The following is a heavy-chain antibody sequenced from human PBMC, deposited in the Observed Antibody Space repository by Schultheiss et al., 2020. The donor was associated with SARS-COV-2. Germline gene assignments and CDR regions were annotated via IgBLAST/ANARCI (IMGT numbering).Heavy chain of an antibody. Sequence: GGSLRLSCAASGFTFSSYAMSWVRQAPGKGLEWVSSISSSSSYIYYADSVKGRFTISRDNAKNSLYLQMNSLRAEDTAVYYCARVLPYSSRGRGYMDVWGKGTTVTVSS. CDR3: ARVLPYSSRGRGYMDV. V-gene: IGHV3-21*01. D-gene: IGHD6-13*01. J-gene: IGHJ6*03. CDR2: ISSSSSYI. CDR1: GFTFSSYA.